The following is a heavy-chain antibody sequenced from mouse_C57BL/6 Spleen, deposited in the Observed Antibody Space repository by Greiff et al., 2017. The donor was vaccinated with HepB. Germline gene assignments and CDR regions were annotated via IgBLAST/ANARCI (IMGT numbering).Heavy chain of an antibody. CDR3: ARRGYAYYYAMDY. V-gene: IGHV1-64*01. Sequence: VKLQQPGAELVKPGASVKLSCKASGYTFTSYWMHWVKQRPGQGLEWIGMIHPNSGSTNYNEKFKSKATLTVDKSSSTAYMQLSSLTSEDSAVYYCARRGYAYYYAMDYWGQGTSVTVSS. J-gene: IGHJ4*01. CDR1: GYTFTSYW. CDR2: IHPNSGST. D-gene: IGHD3-1*01.